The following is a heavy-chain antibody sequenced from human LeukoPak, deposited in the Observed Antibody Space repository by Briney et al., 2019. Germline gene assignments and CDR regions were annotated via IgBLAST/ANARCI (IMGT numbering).Heavy chain of an antibody. CDR2: IKEDGSEK. Sequence: GGSLRLSCAASGFNFGEFWMAWVRQTPGKGLEWVADIKEDGSEKFYVDSVKGRFTISRDNAKNSLYLQMNSLRAEDTAVYYCARCWGVIWNYYMDVWGKGTTVTVSS. V-gene: IGHV3-7*01. J-gene: IGHJ6*03. CDR1: GFNFGEFW. CDR3: ARCWGVIWNYYMDV. D-gene: IGHD3-16*01.